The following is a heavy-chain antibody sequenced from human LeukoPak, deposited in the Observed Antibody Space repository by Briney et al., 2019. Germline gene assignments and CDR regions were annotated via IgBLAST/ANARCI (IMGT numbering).Heavy chain of an antibody. V-gene: IGHV3-73*01. J-gene: IGHJ4*02. D-gene: IGHD1-26*01. CDR1: GFTFSGSV. Sequence: GGSRNLSCAASGFTFSGSVMHWVRQASGKGLEWVGLIRSKANSYATVYAASVKGRFTISRDDSKNTAYLQMNSLKTEDTAVFYCSTLVGGTTSGLHYWGQRTLVTVSS. CDR2: IRSKANSYAT. CDR3: STLVGGTTSGLHY.